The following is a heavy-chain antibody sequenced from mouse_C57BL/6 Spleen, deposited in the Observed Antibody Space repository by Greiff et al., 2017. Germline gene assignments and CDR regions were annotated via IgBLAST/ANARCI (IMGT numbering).Heavy chain of an antibody. CDR3: AGGDGNYDYYAMDY. V-gene: IGHV5-17*01. CDR2: ISSGSSTI. CDR1: GFTFSDYG. D-gene: IGHD2-1*01. J-gene: IGHJ4*01. Sequence: EVHLVESGGGLVKPGGSLTLSCAASGFTFSDYGMHWVRQAPEKGLAWVAYISSGSSTIYYADTVKGRFTISRDNAKNTLFLQMTSLRSEDTAMYYCAGGDGNYDYYAMDYWGQGTSVTVSS.